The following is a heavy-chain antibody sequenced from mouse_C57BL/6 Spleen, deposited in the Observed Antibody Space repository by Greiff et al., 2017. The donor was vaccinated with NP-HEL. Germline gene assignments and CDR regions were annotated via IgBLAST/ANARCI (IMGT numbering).Heavy chain of an antibody. CDR3: ARDSSGHYAMDY. D-gene: IGHD3-2*02. V-gene: IGHV5-16*01. J-gene: IGHJ4*01. CDR2: INYDGSST. Sequence: EVMLVESEGGLVQPGSSMKLSCTASGFTFSDYYMAWVRQVPEKGLEWVANINYDGSSTYYLDSLKSRFIISRDNAKNILYLQMSSLKSEDTATYYCARDSSGHYAMDYWGQGTSVTVSS. CDR1: GFTFSDYY.